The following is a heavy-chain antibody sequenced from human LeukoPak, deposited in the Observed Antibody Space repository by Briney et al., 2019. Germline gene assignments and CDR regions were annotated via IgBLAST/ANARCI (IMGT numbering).Heavy chain of an antibody. CDR2: INPNTGAT. V-gene: IGHV1-2*02. J-gene: IGHJ4*02. CDR3: ARDHSSGWYGDY. CDR1: GYTFTSYG. Sequence: ASVKVSCKASGYTFTSYGISWVRQAPGQGLEWMGWINPNTGATKYGQNFQGRVTMTRDTSISTAYMELSRLRSDDTAVYYCARDHSSGWYGDYWGQGTLVTVSS. D-gene: IGHD6-19*01.